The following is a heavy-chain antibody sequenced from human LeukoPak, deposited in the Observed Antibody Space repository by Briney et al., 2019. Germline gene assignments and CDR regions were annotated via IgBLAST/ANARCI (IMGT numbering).Heavy chain of an antibody. Sequence: MSGGSLRLSCAASGFTLSRYNMNWVRQAPGKGLEWVSSISSTSSYIYYADSVKGRFTISRDNAKNSLYLQMNSLRAEDTAVYYCTRDPGTDYSTYYFDYWAREPWSPSP. CDR3: TRDPGTDYSTYYFDY. V-gene: IGHV3-21*01. J-gene: IGHJ4*02. CDR1: GFTLSRYN. D-gene: IGHD4-11*01. CDR2: ISSTSSYI.